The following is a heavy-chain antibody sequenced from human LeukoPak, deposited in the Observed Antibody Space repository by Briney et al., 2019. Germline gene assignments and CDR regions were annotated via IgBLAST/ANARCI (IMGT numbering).Heavy chain of an antibody. V-gene: IGHV1-69*04. Sequence: ASVKVSCKASGGTFSSYAISWVRQAPGQGLEWMGRIIPILGIANYAQKFQGRVTITADKSTSTAYMELSSLRSEDTAVYYCARYSGSHWYFDLWGRGTLVTVSS. CDR1: GGTFSSYA. CDR3: ARYSGSHWYFDL. J-gene: IGHJ2*01. CDR2: IIPILGIA. D-gene: IGHD2-21*01.